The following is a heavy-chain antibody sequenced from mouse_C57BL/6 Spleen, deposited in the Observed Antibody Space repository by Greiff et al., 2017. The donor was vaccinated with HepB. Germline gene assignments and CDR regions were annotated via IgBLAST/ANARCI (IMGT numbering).Heavy chain of an antibody. CDR2: IYWDDDK. V-gene: IGHV8-12*01. Sequence: QVTLKVCGPGILQSSQTLSLTCSFSGFSLSTSGMGVSWIRQPSGKGLEWLAHIYWDDDKRYNPSLKSRLTISKDTSRNQVFLKITSVDTADTATYYCARSLLLRGSYAMDYWGQGTSVTVSS. CDR1: GFSLSTSGMG. J-gene: IGHJ4*01. D-gene: IGHD1-1*01. CDR3: ARSLLLRGSYAMDY.